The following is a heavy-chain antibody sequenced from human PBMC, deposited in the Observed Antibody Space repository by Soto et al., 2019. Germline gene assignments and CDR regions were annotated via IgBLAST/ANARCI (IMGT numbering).Heavy chain of an antibody. J-gene: IGHJ4*02. CDR3: VRETTASSSWTIDY. Sequence: GGSLRLSCAASGFTFSSYSMNWVRQAPGKGLEWVSSISSSSSYIYYADSVKGRFTISRDNAKNSLYLQMNSPRAEDTAVYYCVRETTASSSWTIDYWGQGTLVTVSS. CDR1: GFTFSSYS. V-gene: IGHV3-21*01. CDR2: ISSSSSYI. D-gene: IGHD6-13*01.